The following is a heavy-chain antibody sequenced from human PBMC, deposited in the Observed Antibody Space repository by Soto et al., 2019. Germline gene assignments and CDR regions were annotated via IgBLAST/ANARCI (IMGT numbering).Heavy chain of an antibody. CDR1: GGYISSYY. J-gene: IGHJ4*02. V-gene: IGHV4-59*01. Sequence: SETLSLTCTVSGGYISSYYWSWIRQPPGKGLEWIGYIYYSGSTNYNPSLKSRVTISVDTSKNQFSLKLSSVTAADTAVYYCARAGYSSSYDYWGQGTLVTVSS. D-gene: IGHD6-6*01. CDR2: IYYSGST. CDR3: ARAGYSSSYDY.